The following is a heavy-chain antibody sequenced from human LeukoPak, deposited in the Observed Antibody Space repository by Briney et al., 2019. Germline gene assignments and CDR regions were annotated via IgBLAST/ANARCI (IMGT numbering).Heavy chain of an antibody. V-gene: IGHV4-38-2*01. CDR3: ARYCTSPTSILRGSAS. D-gene: IGHD2-2*01. CDR1: GYSFSSCHY. J-gene: IGHJ5*02. CDR2: IHHTGSA. Sequence: SETLSLTCSVSGYSFSSCHYWWWIRRPPKKVLEWSAKIHHTGSAHYNPSLKSRVTTSVDTSKTQFSLKLSSVTAAATAVYYCARYCTSPTSILRGSASWGQGPLVTVSP.